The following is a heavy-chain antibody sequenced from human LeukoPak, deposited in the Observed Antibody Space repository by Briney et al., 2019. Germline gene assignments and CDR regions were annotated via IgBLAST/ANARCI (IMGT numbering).Heavy chain of an antibody. D-gene: IGHD3-3*01. CDR2: ISSSSSTI. CDR3: ASEYYDFWSGLPLDY. J-gene: IGHJ4*02. Sequence: PGGSLRLSCAASGFTFSSYSMNWVRQAPGKGLEWVSYISSSSSTIYYADSVKGRFTISRDNAENSLYLQMNSLRAEDTAVYYCASEYYDFWSGLPLDYWGQGTLVTVSS. V-gene: IGHV3-48*01. CDR1: GFTFSSYS.